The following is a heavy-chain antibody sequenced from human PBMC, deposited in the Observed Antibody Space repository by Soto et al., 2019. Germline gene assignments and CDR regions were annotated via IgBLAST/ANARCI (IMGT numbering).Heavy chain of an antibody. Sequence: EVQLVESGGGLVQPGGSLRLSCAASGFTFSTYWMSWVRQAPGKGLEWVANIKQDGSETYYVVSVKGRFTIARDHAKNSRYLQMNILRAEDTGVYYCARDSGTRDYCGQGTLVTVSS. J-gene: IGHJ4*02. CDR1: GFTFSTYW. CDR2: IKQDGSET. V-gene: IGHV3-7*01. CDR3: ARDSGTRDY. D-gene: IGHD1-1*01.